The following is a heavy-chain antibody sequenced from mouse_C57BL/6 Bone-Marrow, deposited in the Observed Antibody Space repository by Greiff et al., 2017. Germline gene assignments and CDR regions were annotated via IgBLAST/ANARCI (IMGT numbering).Heavy chain of an antibody. D-gene: IGHD2-3*01. CDR3: AGGGWLLRWYCDV. CDR1: GYSFTDYY. V-gene: IGHV1-39*01. J-gene: IGHJ1*03. CDR2: INPNYGTT. Sequence: VQLQQSGPELVKPGSSVKISCKASGYSFTDYYMHWVKQSNGKSLEWIGVINPNYGTTSYNQKFKDKATLTVDQSSSTAYMQLNSLTSDDSAVYYCAGGGWLLRWYCDVWGTGTTVTVSS.